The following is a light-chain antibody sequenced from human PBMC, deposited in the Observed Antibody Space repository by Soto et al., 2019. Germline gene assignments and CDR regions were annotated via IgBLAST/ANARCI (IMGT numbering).Light chain of an antibody. CDR1: SSDVGGYNY. J-gene: IGLJ1*01. CDR2: DVS. V-gene: IGLV2-14*01. Sequence: QSALTQPASVSGSPGQSITISCTGTSSDVGGYNYVSWYQQHPGKAPKLMIYDVSNRPSGVSNRFSGSKSGNTDSLTISGLKPEDESAYYCSSYTSSSTLLYVFGPGTKVTVL. CDR3: SSYTSSSTLLYV.